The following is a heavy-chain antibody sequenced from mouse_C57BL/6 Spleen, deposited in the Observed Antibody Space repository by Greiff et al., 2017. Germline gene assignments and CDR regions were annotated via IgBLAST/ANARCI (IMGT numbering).Heavy chain of an antibody. CDR2: IHPNSGST. CDR3: VPTGYCAMDY. V-gene: IGHV1-64*01. J-gene: IGHJ4*01. Sequence: QVQLQQPGAELVKPGASVKLSCKASGYTFTSYWMHWVKQSPGQGLEWIGMIHPNSGSTNYNEKFKSKATLTVDKSSSTAYMQLSSLTSEDSAVYNCVPTGYCAMDYWGQGTSVTVSS. D-gene: IGHD4-1*02. CDR1: GYTFTSYW.